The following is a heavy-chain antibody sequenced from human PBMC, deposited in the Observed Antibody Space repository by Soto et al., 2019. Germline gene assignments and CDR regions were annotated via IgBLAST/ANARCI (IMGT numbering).Heavy chain of an antibody. CDR3: ARFGVVVTAPDAFDI. Sequence: EVQLVESGGGLVQPGGSLRLSCAASGLAFDSYEMNWVRQAPGKGLEWISYISTSGSTIYYADSVKGRFTISRDNAKNSLYLQMNSLRAEDTAVYYCARFGVVVTAPDAFDIWGQGTMVTVSS. J-gene: IGHJ3*02. D-gene: IGHD2-21*02. CDR2: ISTSGSTI. V-gene: IGHV3-48*03. CDR1: GLAFDSYE.